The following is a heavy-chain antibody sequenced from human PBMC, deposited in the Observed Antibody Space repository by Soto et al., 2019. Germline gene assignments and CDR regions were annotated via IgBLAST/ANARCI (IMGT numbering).Heavy chain of an antibody. D-gene: IGHD3-22*01. CDR2: TYYRSKWYN. CDR1: GDSVSSNSAA. CDR3: ARMNYYDSRGYYGLYFDF. V-gene: IGHV6-1*01. Sequence: SQTLSLTCAISGDSVSSNSAAWNWIRQSPSRGLEWLGRTYYRSKWYNDYAVSVKSRITINPDTSKNQFSLQLNSVTPEDTAVYYCARMNYYDSRGYYGLYFDFWGQGTLVTVSS. J-gene: IGHJ4*02.